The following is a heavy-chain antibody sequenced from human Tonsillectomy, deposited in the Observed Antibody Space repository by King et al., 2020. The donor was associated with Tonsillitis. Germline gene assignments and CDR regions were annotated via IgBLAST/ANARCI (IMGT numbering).Heavy chain of an antibody. Sequence: HVQLQQWGAGLLKPSETLSLTCALYGGSFSGYHWTWIRQPPGKGLEWIGEVSHSGSTNYSPSLKSRVTMSVDTSKNQFSLRLSSLTAADTAVYFCAGGSNSVWELLHYWGQGTQVTVSS. CDR2: VSHSGST. D-gene: IGHD1-26*01. J-gene: IGHJ4*02. CDR3: AGGSNSVWELLHY. V-gene: IGHV4-34*01. CDR1: GGSFSGYH.